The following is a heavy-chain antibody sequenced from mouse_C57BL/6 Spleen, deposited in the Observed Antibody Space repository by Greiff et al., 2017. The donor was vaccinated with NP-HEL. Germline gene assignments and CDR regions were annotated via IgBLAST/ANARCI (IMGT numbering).Heavy chain of an antibody. Sequence: EVQLVESGGGLVQPGGSLKLSCAASGFTFSDYYMYWVRQTPEKRLEWVAYISNGGGSTYYPDTVKGRFTISRDNAKNTLYLQMSRLKSEDTAMYYCAREGGPRYAMDYWGQGTSVTVSS. V-gene: IGHV5-12*01. J-gene: IGHJ4*01. CDR2: ISNGGGST. CDR1: GFTFSDYY. CDR3: AREGGPRYAMDY.